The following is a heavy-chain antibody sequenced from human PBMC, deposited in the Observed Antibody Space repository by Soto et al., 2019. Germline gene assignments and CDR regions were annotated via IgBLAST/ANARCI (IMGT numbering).Heavy chain of an antibody. V-gene: IGHV3-23*01. Sequence: GSLRLSCTASGFTFSDHGMHWVRQAPGKGLEWVASISGSVGSTFYADSVKGRFTISRDNYLNTLDLQMNSLRAEDTAVYYCAKDRTIASRTFDSWGQGALVTVYS. CDR3: AKDRTIASRTFDS. CDR1: GFTFSDHG. CDR2: ISGSVGST. J-gene: IGHJ4*02. D-gene: IGHD6-6*01.